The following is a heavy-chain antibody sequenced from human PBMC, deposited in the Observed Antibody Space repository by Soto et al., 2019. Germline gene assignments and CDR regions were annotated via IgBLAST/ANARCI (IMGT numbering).Heavy chain of an antibody. CDR2: INPSGGST. V-gene: IGHV1-46*01. Sequence: VASVKVSCKASGYTFTSYGISWVRQAPGQGLEWMGIINPSGGSTSYAQKFQGRVTMTRDTSTSTVYMELSSLRSEDTAVYYCARALDAHYYYYGMDVWGQGTTVTVSS. J-gene: IGHJ6*02. CDR1: GYTFTSYG. CDR3: ARALDAHYYYYGMDV.